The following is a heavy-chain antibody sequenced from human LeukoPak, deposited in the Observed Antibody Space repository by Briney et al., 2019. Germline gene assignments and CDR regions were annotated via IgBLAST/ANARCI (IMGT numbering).Heavy chain of an antibody. CDR1: GFTFSSYA. J-gene: IGHJ3*02. V-gene: IGHV3-23*01. Sequence: PGGSLRLSCAASGFTFSSYAMSWVRQAPGKGLEWVSAISGSGGSTYYADSVKGRFTTSRDNSKNTLYLQMNSLRAEDTAVYYCAKDTQSIAVADDAFDIWGQGTMVTVSS. CDR3: AKDTQSIAVADDAFDI. D-gene: IGHD6-19*01. CDR2: ISGSGGST.